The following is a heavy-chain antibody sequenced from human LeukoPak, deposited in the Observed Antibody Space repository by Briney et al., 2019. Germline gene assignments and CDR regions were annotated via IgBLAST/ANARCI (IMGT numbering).Heavy chain of an antibody. Sequence: GGSLRLSCAASGFTFSSYEMNWVRQAPGKGLAWVSYISSSGSTIYYADSVKGRFTISRDNAKNSLYLKMNSLRAEDTAVYYCAELGITMIGGVWGKGTTVTISS. CDR3: AELGITMIGGV. D-gene: IGHD3-10*02. J-gene: IGHJ6*04. CDR2: ISSSGSTI. CDR1: GFTFSSYE. V-gene: IGHV3-48*03.